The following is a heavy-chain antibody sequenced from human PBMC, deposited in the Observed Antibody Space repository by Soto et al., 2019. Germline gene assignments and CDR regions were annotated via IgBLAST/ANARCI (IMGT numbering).Heavy chain of an antibody. V-gene: IGHV4-61*01. Sequence: QVQLQESGPGLVKPSETLSLTCTVSGGSVSSGSYYWSWIRQPPGKGLEWIGYIYYSGSTNYNPSLKSRVTISVDTSKNQFSLKLSSVTAADTAVYYCARDQDYYDSSGHHSIHSFDYWGQGTLVTVSS. CDR1: GGSVSSGSYY. CDR2: IYYSGST. D-gene: IGHD3-22*01. CDR3: ARDQDYYDSSGHHSIHSFDY. J-gene: IGHJ4*02.